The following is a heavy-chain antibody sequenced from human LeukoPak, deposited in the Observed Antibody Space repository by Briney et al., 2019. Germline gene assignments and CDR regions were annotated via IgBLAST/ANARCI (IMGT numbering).Heavy chain of an antibody. Sequence: GRSLRLSCAASGFTFSSYAMHWVRQAPGKGLEWVAVISYDGSNKYYADSVKGRFTISRDNSKNTLYLQMNSLRAEDTAVYYCARERGYCSSTSCPAGAFDIWGQGTMVTVSS. CDR2: ISYDGSNK. CDR3: ARERGYCSSTSCPAGAFDI. D-gene: IGHD2-2*01. J-gene: IGHJ3*02. CDR1: GFTFSSYA. V-gene: IGHV3-30-3*01.